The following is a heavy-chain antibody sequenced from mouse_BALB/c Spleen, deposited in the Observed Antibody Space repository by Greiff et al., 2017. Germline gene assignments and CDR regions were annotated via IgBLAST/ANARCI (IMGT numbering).Heavy chain of an antibody. CDR3: ARRELTGCWFAY. CDR1: GYTFTSYT. Sequence: QVQLQQSAAELARPGASVKMSCKASGYTFTSYTMHWVKQRPGQGLEWIGYINPSSGYTEYNQKFKDKTTLTADKSSSTAYMQLSSLTSEDSAVYYCARRELTGCWFAYWGQGTLVTVSA. CDR2: INPSSGYT. V-gene: IGHV1-4*02. J-gene: IGHJ3*01. D-gene: IGHD4-1*01.